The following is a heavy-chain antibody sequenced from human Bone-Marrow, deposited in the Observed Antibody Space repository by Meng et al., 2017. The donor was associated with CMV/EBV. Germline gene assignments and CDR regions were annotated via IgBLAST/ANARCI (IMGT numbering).Heavy chain of an antibody. CDR3: TTGYCTNGVCYSRGD. CDR2: IKSKTDGGTT. V-gene: IGHV3-15*01. CDR1: GFTFSNAW. Sequence: GGSLRLSCAASGFTFSNAWMSWVRQAPGKGLEWVGRIKSKTDGGTTDYAAPVKGRFTISRDDSKNTLYLQMNSLKTEDTAVYYCTTGYCTNGVCYSRGDWGQGTLVTVSS. D-gene: IGHD2-8*01. J-gene: IGHJ4*02.